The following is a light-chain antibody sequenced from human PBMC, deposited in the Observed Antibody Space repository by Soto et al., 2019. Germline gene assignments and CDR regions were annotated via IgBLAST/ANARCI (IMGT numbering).Light chain of an antibody. J-gene: IGKJ1*01. CDR3: QQYYSSPWT. Sequence: DVVLTQSPDSLAVSLGERATINCKSSQSVLYSSNNMNYLAWYQQKAGQPPKLLIYWASTRESGVPDRSGGSGSGTEFTLTISSLQAEDVAVYYCQQYYSSPWTFGQGTKVDIK. CDR2: WAS. CDR1: QSVLYSSNNMNY. V-gene: IGKV4-1*01.